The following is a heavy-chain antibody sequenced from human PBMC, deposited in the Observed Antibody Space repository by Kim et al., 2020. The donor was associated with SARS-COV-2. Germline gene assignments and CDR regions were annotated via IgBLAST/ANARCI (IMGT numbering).Heavy chain of an antibody. J-gene: IGHJ6*02. CDR2: IIPIFGTT. CDR1: GGTFSSYA. D-gene: IGHD2-15*01. V-gene: IGHV1-69*13. CDR3: ARDMGYCSGGSCYDYYYGMDV. Sequence: SVKVSCKASGGTFSSYAISWVRQAPGQGLEWMGGIIPIFGTTNYAQKFQGRVTITADESTNTAYMELSSLRSEDTAVYYCARDMGYCSGGSCYDYYYGMDVWGQGTAVTVSS.